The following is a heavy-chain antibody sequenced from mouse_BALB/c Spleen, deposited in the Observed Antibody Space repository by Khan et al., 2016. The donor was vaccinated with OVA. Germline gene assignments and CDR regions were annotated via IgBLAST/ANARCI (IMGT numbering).Heavy chain of an antibody. CDR1: GYTFRSYW. CDR3: SRGCDRYY. Sequence: QVQLQQSGAELMKPGASVKISCKATGYTFRSYWIEWLKQRPGHGLEWIGEILPGSTRTNYNEKFKGKATFTADTSSNTAYMQLRSLKYDDYAVYYCSRGCDRYYWGQGTTLTVSS. V-gene: IGHV1-9*01. D-gene: IGHD3-3*01. CDR2: ILPGSTRT. J-gene: IGHJ2*01.